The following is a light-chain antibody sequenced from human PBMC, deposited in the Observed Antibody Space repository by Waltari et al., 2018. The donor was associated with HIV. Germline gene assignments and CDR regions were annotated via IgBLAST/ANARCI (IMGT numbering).Light chain of an antibody. V-gene: IGKV3-20*01. CDR2: GTS. CDR3: QQFGSPPWT. Sequence: EIVLTQSPGTLSLSPGERATLSCRASQSVSSTYLAWYHKQPGQAPRLLIYGTSSRATGIPDRFSGSGSGTDCSLIITRLEPEDFGVYYCQQFGSPPWTFGQGTKVEI. CDR1: QSVSSTY. J-gene: IGKJ1*01.